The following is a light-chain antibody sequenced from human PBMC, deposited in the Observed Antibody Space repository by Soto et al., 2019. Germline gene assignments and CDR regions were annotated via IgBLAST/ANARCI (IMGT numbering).Light chain of an antibody. CDR2: GAS. J-gene: IGKJ1*01. CDR3: QQYGSSPWT. CDR1: QSVSSD. V-gene: IGKV3-15*01. Sequence: EIVMTQSPATLSVSPVEIATLYCRASQSVSSDLAWYQQKPGQAPRLLIYGASTRATGIPARFSGSGSGTDFSLTISSLEPEDFALYYCQQYGSSPWTVGQGTKV.